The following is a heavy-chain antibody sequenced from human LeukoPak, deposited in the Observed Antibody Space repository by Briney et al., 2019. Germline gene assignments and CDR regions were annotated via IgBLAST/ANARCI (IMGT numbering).Heavy chain of an antibody. J-gene: IGHJ6*03. Sequence: GGSLRLSCAASGFTFSSYSMNWVRQAPGKGLEWVAIISSHGSSEYYADSVKGRFTISRDNSKNTLYLQMNSLRAEDTAVYYCARDRPSTIFGVADYYYMDVWGKGTTVTVSS. D-gene: IGHD3-3*01. V-gene: IGHV3-30*03. CDR1: GFTFSSYS. CDR3: ARDRPSTIFGVADYYYMDV. CDR2: ISSHGSSE.